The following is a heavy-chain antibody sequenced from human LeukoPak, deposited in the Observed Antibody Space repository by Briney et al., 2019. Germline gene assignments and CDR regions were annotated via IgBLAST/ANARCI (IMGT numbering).Heavy chain of an antibody. CDR2: IIPIFGTA. D-gene: IGHD3-22*01. Sequence: APVKVSCKASGGTFGSYAISWVRQAPGQGLEWMGGIIPIFGTANYAQKFQGRVTITTDESTSTAYMELSSLRSEDTDVYYCARGYYYDSSGYYYSYAFDIWGQGTMVTVSS. J-gene: IGHJ3*02. CDR1: GGTFGSYA. CDR3: ARGYYYDSSGYYYSYAFDI. V-gene: IGHV1-69*05.